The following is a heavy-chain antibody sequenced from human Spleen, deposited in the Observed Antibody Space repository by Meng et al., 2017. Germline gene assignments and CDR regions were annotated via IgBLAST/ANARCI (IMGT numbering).Heavy chain of an antibody. CDR2: ISGSGGNT. CDR3: ARDRITIFGVVTYYFDS. Sequence: GESLKISCAASGFTFSSYAMSWVRQAPGKGLEWVSGISGSGGNTYYADSVKGRFTISRDSSKNTLYLQMNSLRPEDTAVYYCARDRITIFGVVTYYFDSWGQGTLVTVSS. D-gene: IGHD3-3*01. CDR1: GFTFSSYA. V-gene: IGHV3-23*01. J-gene: IGHJ4*02.